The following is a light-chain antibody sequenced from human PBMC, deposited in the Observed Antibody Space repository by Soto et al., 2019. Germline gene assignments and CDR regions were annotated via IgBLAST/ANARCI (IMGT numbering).Light chain of an antibody. CDR3: QQYNNYFT. CDR2: KAT. Sequence: IQMTQSPSTLPASVGDRVTITCRANQSISTWLAWFQQKPGKAPKLLIYKATTLETGVPSRFSGSGSETEFTLTISSLQPDDLGTYYCQQYNNYFTFGQGTKVDIK. CDR1: QSISTW. V-gene: IGKV1-5*03. J-gene: IGKJ1*01.